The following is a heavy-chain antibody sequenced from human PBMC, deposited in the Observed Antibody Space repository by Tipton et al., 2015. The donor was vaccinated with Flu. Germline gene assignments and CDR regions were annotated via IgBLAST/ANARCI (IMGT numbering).Heavy chain of an antibody. CDR1: GDSTRSDYF. V-gene: IGHV4-38-2*01. CDR3: ARRDFSNYVSDPKNWFDR. Sequence: LRLSCAVSGDSTRSDYFWGWIRQPPGKGLEWIATIHRSGSTKYNPSLKSRVTISVDTSKNQFYLKMRSVTAADMAVYYCARRDFSNYVSDPKNWFDRWGQGTLVTVSS. J-gene: IGHJ5*02. CDR2: IHRSGST. D-gene: IGHD4-11*01.